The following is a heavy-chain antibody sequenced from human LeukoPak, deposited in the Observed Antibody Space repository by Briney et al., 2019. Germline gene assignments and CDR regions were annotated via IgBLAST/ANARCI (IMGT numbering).Heavy chain of an antibody. D-gene: IGHD6-6*01. J-gene: IGHJ6*03. V-gene: IGHV4-59*01. CDR3: ARAHYSSSAPYYYYYMDV. Sequence: SETLSLTCTVSGGSISSYYWSWIRQPPGKGLEWIGYIYYSGSTNYNPSLKSRVTISVDTSKNQFSLKLSSVTAADTAVYYCARAHYSSSAPYYYYYMDVWGKGTTVTVSS. CDR1: GGSISSYY. CDR2: IYYSGST.